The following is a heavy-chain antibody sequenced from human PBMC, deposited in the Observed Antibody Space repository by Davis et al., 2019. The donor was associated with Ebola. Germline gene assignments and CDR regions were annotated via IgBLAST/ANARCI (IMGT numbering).Heavy chain of an antibody. CDR3: ARWAGYGDYEHYYYYYGMDV. Sequence: PSVKVSCKASGYTFTSYAMHWVRQAPGQRLEWMGWINAGNGNTKYSQKFQGRVTITRDTSASTAYMELSSLRSEDTAVYYCARWAGYGDYEHYYYYYGMDVWGQGTTVTVSS. CDR2: INAGNGNT. CDR1: GYTFTSYA. D-gene: IGHD4-17*01. J-gene: IGHJ6*02. V-gene: IGHV1-3*01.